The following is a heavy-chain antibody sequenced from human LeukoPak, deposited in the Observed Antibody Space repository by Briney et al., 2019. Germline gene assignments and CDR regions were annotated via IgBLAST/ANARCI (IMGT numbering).Heavy chain of an antibody. CDR3: ARHSYDDILTGTTPPDY. J-gene: IGHJ4*02. CDR1: GYRFPIYW. V-gene: IGHV5-51*01. D-gene: IGHD3-9*01. Sequence: GESLTISCQASGYRFPIYWIAWVRQVSGKGLEWLGIIYPTNSDTRYSPSFQGRVTISVETSVTTAYLQLSRLQTSDTAIYYCARHSYDDILTGTTPPDYWGQGTLLTISS. CDR2: IYPTNSDT.